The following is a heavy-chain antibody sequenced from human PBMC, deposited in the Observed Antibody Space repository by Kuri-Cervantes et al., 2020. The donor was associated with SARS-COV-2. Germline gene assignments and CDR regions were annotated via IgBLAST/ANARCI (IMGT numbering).Heavy chain of an antibody. D-gene: IGHD3-10*01. CDR1: GYTFTNYG. CDR2: INTGNANR. Sequence: ASVKVSCKASGYTFTNYGMHWVRQAPGQSLEWMGWINTGNANRKYSDKFQGRVTITRDSSASTAYMELSSLRYEDTAVYFCARESSYYGSGSYPTLGYWGQGTLVTVSS. V-gene: IGHV1-3*04. J-gene: IGHJ4*02. CDR3: ARESSYYGSGSYPTLGY.